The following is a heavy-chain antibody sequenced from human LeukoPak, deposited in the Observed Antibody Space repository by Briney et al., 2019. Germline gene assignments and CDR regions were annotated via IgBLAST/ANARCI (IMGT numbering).Heavy chain of an antibody. Sequence: PGGSLRLSCAASGFTFSSYAMSWVRQAPGKGLEWVSAVTASAGNTYYADSVKGRFTISRDNSKNTLYLQMNSLRAEDTAVYYCAKDQGYSSSWYVNYGMDVWGQGTTVTVSS. CDR3: AKDQGYSSSWYVNYGMDV. V-gene: IGHV3-23*01. J-gene: IGHJ6*02. CDR2: VTASAGNT. CDR1: GFTFSSYA. D-gene: IGHD6-13*01.